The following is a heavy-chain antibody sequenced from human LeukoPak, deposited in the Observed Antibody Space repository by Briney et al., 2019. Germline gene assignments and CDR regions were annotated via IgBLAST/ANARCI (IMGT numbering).Heavy chain of an antibody. V-gene: IGHV3-33*05. CDR2: LSYDGINK. Sequence: GGSLRLSCAAPGLSFTTYGVHWVRQAPGKGLEWVAFLSYDGINKFYADSVRGRFTISRDNSMNTLYLEMNSLRAEDTAVYYCARRFDSWGQGTLVTVSS. CDR3: ARRFDS. J-gene: IGHJ4*02. CDR1: GLSFTTYG.